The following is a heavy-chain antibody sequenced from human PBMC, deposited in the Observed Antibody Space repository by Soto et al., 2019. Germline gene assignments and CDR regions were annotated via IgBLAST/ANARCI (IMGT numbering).Heavy chain of an antibody. J-gene: IGHJ6*02. Sequence: PGESRKISCKGSGYSFTSYWIGWVRQIPGKGLEWMGIIYPGDSDTRYSPSFQGQVTISADKSISTAYLQWSSLKASDTAMYYCARGSSSFRSGYPHGVDVWGQGTTGTLSS. D-gene: IGHD3-3*01. V-gene: IGHV5-51*01. CDR2: IYPGDSDT. CDR3: ARGSSSFRSGYPHGVDV. CDR1: GYSFTSYW.